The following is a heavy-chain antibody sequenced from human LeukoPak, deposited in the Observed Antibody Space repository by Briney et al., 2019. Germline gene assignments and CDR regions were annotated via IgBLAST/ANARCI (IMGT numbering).Heavy chain of an antibody. CDR2: IYYSGST. V-gene: IGHV4-61*05. CDR1: GGSISSSRYY. J-gene: IGHJ4*02. D-gene: IGHD3-22*01. CDR3: ARVWYYYDSSGYYYVFDY. Sequence: SETLSLTCTVSGGSISSSRYYWGWIRQPPGKGLEWIGYIYYSGSTNYNPSLKSRVTISVDTSKNQFSLKLSSVTAADTAVYYCARVWYYYDSSGYYYVFDYWGQGTLVTVSS.